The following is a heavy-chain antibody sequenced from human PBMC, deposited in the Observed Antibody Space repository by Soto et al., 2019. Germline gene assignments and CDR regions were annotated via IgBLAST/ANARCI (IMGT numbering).Heavy chain of an antibody. J-gene: IGHJ5*02. CDR2: ISSVGSTI. V-gene: IGHV3-48*03. Sequence: GGSLRLSCAASGFSFDNYKMNWVRQAPGKGLEWVSYISSVGSTIFYADSVKGRFTISRDNAKNSLYLQMNSLRAEDTAIYYCARVVYRFDPWGQGTLVTVSS. D-gene: IGHD1-20*01. CDR3: ARVVYRFDP. CDR1: GFSFDNYK.